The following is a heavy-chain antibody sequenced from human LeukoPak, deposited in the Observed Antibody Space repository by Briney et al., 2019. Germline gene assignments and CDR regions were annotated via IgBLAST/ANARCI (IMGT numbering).Heavy chain of an antibody. CDR1: GGSISGSGYY. V-gene: IGHV4-39*01. J-gene: IGHJ4*02. Sequence: SETLSLTCSVSGGSISGSGYYWAWIRQPPGKGLEWIGSIYYTGSTHYNSSLKSRVTMSVDTSKNQFSLKLSSVTAADTAVYYCASPLGGFDNWGQGTLVTVSA. CDR3: ASPLGGFDN. CDR2: IYYTGST. D-gene: IGHD3-16*01.